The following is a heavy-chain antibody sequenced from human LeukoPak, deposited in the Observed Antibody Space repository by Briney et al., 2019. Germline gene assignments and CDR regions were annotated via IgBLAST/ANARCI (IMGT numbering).Heavy chain of an antibody. CDR2: VYTSGST. J-gene: IGHJ3*02. CDR3: ARLITGTTTAFDI. D-gene: IGHD1-7*01. Sequence: SETLSLTCSVSGGSISGYYWTWIGQPAGKGLEWIGRVYTSGSTHYNPSLKTRLTISVDTSKNQFSLKLSSVTAADTAVYYCARLITGTTTAFDIWGQGTMVTVSS. V-gene: IGHV4-4*07. CDR1: GGSISGYY.